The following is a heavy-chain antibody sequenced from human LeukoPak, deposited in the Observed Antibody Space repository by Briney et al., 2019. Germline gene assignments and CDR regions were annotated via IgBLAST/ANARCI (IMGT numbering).Heavy chain of an antibody. J-gene: IGHJ4*02. Sequence: GGSLRLSCAASGFTFDDYAMHWARQAPGKGLEWVSGISWNSGSIGYADSVKGRFTISRDNAKNSLYLQMNSLRAEDTALYYCAKDRTLGGYSGYDPHYFDYWGQGTLVTVSS. CDR2: ISWNSGSI. CDR3: AKDRTLGGYSGYDPHYFDY. CDR1: GFTFDDYA. D-gene: IGHD5-12*01. V-gene: IGHV3-9*01.